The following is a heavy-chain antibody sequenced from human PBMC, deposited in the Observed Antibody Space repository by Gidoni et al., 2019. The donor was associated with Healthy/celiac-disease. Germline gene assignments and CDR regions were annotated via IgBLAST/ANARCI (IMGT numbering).Heavy chain of an antibody. D-gene: IGHD5-18*01. Sequence: QVQLQQWGAGLLKPSETLSLTCAVYGGSFSGYYWSWIRQPPGKGLEWIGEINHRGSTNYNPSLKRRVTISVDTSKNQFSLKLSSVTAADTAVYYCARRTDTARNRPLDYWGQGTLVTVSS. CDR1: GGSFSGYY. J-gene: IGHJ4*02. V-gene: IGHV4-34*01. CDR3: ARRTDTARNRPLDY. CDR2: INHRGST.